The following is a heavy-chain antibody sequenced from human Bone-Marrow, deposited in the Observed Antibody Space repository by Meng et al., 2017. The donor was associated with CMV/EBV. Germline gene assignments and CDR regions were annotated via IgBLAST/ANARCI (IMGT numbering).Heavy chain of an antibody. Sequence: GESLKISCAASGFTFSSYAMSWVRQAPGKGLEWVSAISGSGGSTYYADSVKGRFTISRDNSKNTLYLQMNSLRAEDTAVYYCAADRGNQQLTSGAFDIWGQGTMVTVSS. CDR3: AADRGNQQLTSGAFDI. CDR1: GFTFSSYA. CDR2: ISGSGGST. D-gene: IGHD2-2*01. J-gene: IGHJ3*02. V-gene: IGHV3-23*01.